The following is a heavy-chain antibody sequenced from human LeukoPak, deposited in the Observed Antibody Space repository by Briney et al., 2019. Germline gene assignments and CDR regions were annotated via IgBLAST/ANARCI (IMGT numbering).Heavy chain of an antibody. CDR1: GGSFSGYY. CDR2: INHSGST. Sequence: PSETLSLTCAVYGGSFSGYYWSWIRQPPGKGLEWIGEINHSGSTNYNPSLKSRVTMSVDTSKNQFSLKLSSVTAADTAVYYCARGCPTVTTHGNWFDPWGQGTLVTVSS. CDR3: ARGCPTVTTHGNWFDP. V-gene: IGHV4-34*01. J-gene: IGHJ5*02. D-gene: IGHD4-17*01.